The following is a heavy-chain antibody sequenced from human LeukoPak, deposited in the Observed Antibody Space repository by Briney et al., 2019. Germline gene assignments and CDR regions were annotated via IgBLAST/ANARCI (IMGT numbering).Heavy chain of an antibody. Sequence: GASVKVPCKASGYTFTSYGISWVRQAPGQGLEWMGWISAYNGNTNYAQKLQGRVTMTTDTSTSTAYMELRSLRSDDTAVYYCATDPLKFGYGSGSYHWSYWGQGTLITVSS. CDR2: ISAYNGNT. CDR3: ATDPLKFGYGSGSYHWSY. J-gene: IGHJ4*02. V-gene: IGHV1-18*01. D-gene: IGHD3-10*01. CDR1: GYTFTSYG.